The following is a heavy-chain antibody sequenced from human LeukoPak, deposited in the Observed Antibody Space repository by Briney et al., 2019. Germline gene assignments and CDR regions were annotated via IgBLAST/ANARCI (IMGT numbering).Heavy chain of an antibody. V-gene: IGHV4-59*01. CDR2: LHYGGST. CDR3: ARGYSTSWTYYFDY. J-gene: IGHJ4*02. Sequence: PSETLSLTCTASDGAITGYYWGWIRQPPGKGLDWIGHLHYGGSTNYNPSLKSRVTISVDTSKNHFSLKLSSVTAVDTAVYYCARGYSTSWTYYFDYWGQGALVTVSS. CDR1: DGAITGYY. D-gene: IGHD6-13*01.